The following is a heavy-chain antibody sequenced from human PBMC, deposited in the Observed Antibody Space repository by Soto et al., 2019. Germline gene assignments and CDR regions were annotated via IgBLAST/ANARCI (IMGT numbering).Heavy chain of an antibody. V-gene: IGHV1-3*01. CDR1: GYSFSSYA. CDR3: ARDRGDCGGNSYYSPLFDF. J-gene: IGHJ4*02. CDR2: INAGNGNT. Sequence: ASVKVSCKASGYSFSSYAMHWVRQAPGQRLEWMGWINAGNGNTKYSQKFQGRVTITRDTSASTAYMELSSLRSEDTAVYYCARDRGDCGGNSYYSPLFDFWGQGTLDTVSS. D-gene: IGHD2-21*01.